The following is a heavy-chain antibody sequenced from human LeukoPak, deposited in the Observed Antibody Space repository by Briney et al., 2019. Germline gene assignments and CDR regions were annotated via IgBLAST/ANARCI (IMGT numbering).Heavy chain of an antibody. CDR3: ARGPFYYYVSSGYDSFDI. CDR1: GVTFSSYW. J-gene: IGHJ3*02. D-gene: IGHD3-22*01. CDR2: INSDGSST. V-gene: IGHV3-74*01. Sequence: GGSLRLSCAASGVTFSSYWMHCVRQAPGEGLVWVSRINSDGSSTIYADSVKGRFTISRDQAQNPLYLQVNSLRAHDTAAYSCARGPFYYYVSSGYDSFDIWGQGTMVTVSS.